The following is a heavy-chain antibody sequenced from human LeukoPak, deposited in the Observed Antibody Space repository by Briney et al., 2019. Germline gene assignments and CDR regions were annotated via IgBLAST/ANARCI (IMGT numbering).Heavy chain of an antibody. J-gene: IGHJ4*02. D-gene: IGHD3-9*01. V-gene: IGHV3-30*02. CDR3: AKDGILRYFDWSSLDY. CDR2: IRYDGSNK. Sequence: GGSLRLSCAASGFTFSSYGMHWVRQAPGKGLEWVAFIRYDGSNKYYADSVKGRFTISRDNSKNTLYLQMNSLRAEDTAVYYCAKDGILRYFDWSSLDYWGQGTLVTVSS. CDR1: GFTFSSYG.